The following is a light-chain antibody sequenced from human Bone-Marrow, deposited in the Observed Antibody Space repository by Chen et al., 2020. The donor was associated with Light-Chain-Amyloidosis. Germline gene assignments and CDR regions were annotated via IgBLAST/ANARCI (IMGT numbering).Light chain of an antibody. CDR2: EDD. J-gene: IGLJ3*02. Sequence: NFMLTQPHSVSESPGKTVIISCTRSSGSIATNYGQWYQQRPGSSPTTGIYEDDQRPSGVPDRFSGSIDRSSNSASLTISGLKTEDEADYDCQSYQGSSQGVFGGGTKLTVL. V-gene: IGLV6-57*01. CDR1: SGSIATNY. CDR3: QSYQGSSQGV.